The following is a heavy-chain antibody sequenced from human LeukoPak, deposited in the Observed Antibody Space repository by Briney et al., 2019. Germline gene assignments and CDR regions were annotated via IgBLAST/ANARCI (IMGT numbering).Heavy chain of an antibody. Sequence: SETLSLTCTVSGGSISSYYWSWIRQPPGKGLEWIGYIYYSGSTNYNPSLKSRVTISVDTSKNQFSLKLSSVTAADTAVYYCAGYGDGGIFDYWGQGTLVTVSS. J-gene: IGHJ4*02. V-gene: IGHV4-59*01. CDR2: IYYSGST. D-gene: IGHD4-17*01. CDR3: AGYGDGGIFDY. CDR1: GGSISSYY.